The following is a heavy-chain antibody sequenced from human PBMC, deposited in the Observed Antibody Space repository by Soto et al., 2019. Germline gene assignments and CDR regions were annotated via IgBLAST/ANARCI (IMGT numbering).Heavy chain of an antibody. CDR1: GYSFNSYW. J-gene: IGHJ6*02. Sequence: GESLKISCKGSGYSFNSYWIGWVRQMPGRGLECMGIIYPGDSDTRYSPSFQGQVTISADKSISTAYLQWSSLKPSDTAMYYCATANVSVSYPGTPPKYYYGMDVWGQGTTVTVSS. V-gene: IGHV5-51*01. CDR3: ATANVSVSYPGTPPKYYYGMDV. D-gene: IGHD3-10*01. CDR2: IYPGDSDT.